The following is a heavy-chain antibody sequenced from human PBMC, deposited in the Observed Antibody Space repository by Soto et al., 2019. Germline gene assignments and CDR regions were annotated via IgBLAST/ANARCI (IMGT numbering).Heavy chain of an antibody. D-gene: IGHD3-3*01. J-gene: IGHJ3*02. CDR1: GFTFSSYA. V-gene: IGHV3-23*01. CDR2: ISGSGGST. CDR3: AKAPEHYDLWSGYGIDALGI. Sequence: WGSLILSCAASGFTFSSYAMSWVRQAPGKGLEWVSAISGSGGSTYYAASVKGRFTISRDNSKNTLYLQMNSLRAEDTAVYYCAKAPEHYDLWSGYGIDALGIWGQGTMVTVSS.